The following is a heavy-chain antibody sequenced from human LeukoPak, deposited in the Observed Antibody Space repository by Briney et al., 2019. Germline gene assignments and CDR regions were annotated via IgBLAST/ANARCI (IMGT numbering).Heavy chain of an antibody. J-gene: IGHJ4*02. Sequence: SETLSLTCTVSGGSFSSYYWSWIRQPPGKGLEWIAYIYYSGSTNYNPSLRSRVTISVDSSKNHFSLKLSSVTAADTAVYYCARTRSSGWTYYFDYWGQGTLVTVSS. V-gene: IGHV4-59*01. CDR2: IYYSGST. CDR3: ARTRSSGWTYYFDY. D-gene: IGHD6-19*01. CDR1: GGSFSSYY.